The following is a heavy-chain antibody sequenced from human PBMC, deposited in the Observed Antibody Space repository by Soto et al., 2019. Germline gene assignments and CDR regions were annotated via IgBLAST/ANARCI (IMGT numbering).Heavy chain of an antibody. CDR3: AKSSGWPGIFDY. D-gene: IGHD6-19*01. CDR2: ISASGGSGDTT. V-gene: IGHV3-23*01. Sequence: EVQVLESGGGLVQPGGSLRLSCTSSVFTFSGYAMSWVRLAPGKGLEWVSFISASGGSGDTTYYADSVEGRFTISRDNSKNTLYLQMNSLRAEDTAVYYCAKSSGWPGIFDYWGRGTLVTVSS. CDR1: VFTFSGYA. J-gene: IGHJ4*02.